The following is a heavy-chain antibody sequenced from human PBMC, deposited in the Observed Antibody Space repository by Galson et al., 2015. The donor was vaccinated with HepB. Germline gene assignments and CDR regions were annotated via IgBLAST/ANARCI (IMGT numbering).Heavy chain of an antibody. V-gene: IGHV3-48*04. CDR2: IGSSDSSPK. Sequence: SLRLSCAASGFRFSSYSMNWVRQAPGKGLEWISYIGSSDSSPKYYADSVKGRFTISRDNAKNTLYLEMASLRGDDTAVYYCARDLQANYDFWNGYYGFDYWGQGVLVSVSS. J-gene: IGHJ4*02. D-gene: IGHD3-3*01. CDR3: ARDLQANYDFWNGYYGFDY. CDR1: GFRFSSYS.